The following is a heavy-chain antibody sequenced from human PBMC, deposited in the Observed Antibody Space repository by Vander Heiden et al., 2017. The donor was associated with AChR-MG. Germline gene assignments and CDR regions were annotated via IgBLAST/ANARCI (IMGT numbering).Heavy chain of an antibody. CDR1: GCPVKELA. CDR3: AKGPSGCSGGSCPGLFDY. CDR2: ISWNSGNI. Sequence: EVQLVESWGALVQPGSSLRPSCSAPGCPVKELALHWVRPGPGKGLEWVSSISWNSGNIDYADSVKGRFTISRDNAKNSLYLQMNSLRAEDTALYYCAKGPSGCSGGSCPGLFDYWGQGTLVTVSS. J-gene: IGHJ4*02. V-gene: IGHV3-9*01. D-gene: IGHD2-15*01.